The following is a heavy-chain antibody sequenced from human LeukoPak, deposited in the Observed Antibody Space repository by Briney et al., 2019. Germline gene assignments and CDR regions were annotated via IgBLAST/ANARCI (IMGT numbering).Heavy chain of an antibody. CDR2: INHSGST. CDR1: GGSFSGYY. CDR3: AREIRYFDWLFQRHDAFDI. J-gene: IGHJ3*02. Sequence: TSETLSLTCAVYGGSFSGYYWSWIRQPPGKGLEWIGEINHSGSTNYNPSLKSRVTISVDTSKNQFSLKLSSVTAADTDVYYCAREIRYFDWLFQRHDAFDIWGQGTMVTVSS. V-gene: IGHV4-34*01. D-gene: IGHD3-9*01.